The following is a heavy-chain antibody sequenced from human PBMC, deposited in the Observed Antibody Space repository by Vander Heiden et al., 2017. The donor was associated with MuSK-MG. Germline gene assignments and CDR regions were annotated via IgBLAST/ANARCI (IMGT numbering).Heavy chain of an antibody. CDR2: ISGSGGST. CDR1: GFTFGSYA. Sequence: EAQLLASGGGLVQPGGSLRPPCAAPGFTFGSYAMSWARQAPGKGLEWVSVISGSGGSTYYADSVKGRFTISRDNSKNTLYLQMNSLRAGDTAVYYCAIGRITMQNWGQGTLVTVSS. CDR3: AIGRITMQN. D-gene: IGHD3-10*01. V-gene: IGHV3-23*01. J-gene: IGHJ4*02.